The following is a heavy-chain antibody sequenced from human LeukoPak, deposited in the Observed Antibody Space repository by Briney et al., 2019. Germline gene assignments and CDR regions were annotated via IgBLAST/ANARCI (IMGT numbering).Heavy chain of an antibody. CDR1: GFTFSTYA. Sequence: GGSLRLSCAASGFTFSTYAMSWVRQAPGKGLEWVSAMSGSGSSTFYADSVKGRFTISRDNSKNTLHLQMNSLRGEDTAVYYCASYEGRYGFEYWGQGTLVTVSS. D-gene: IGHD1-26*01. V-gene: IGHV3-23*01. CDR2: MSGSGSST. CDR3: ASYEGRYGFEY. J-gene: IGHJ4*02.